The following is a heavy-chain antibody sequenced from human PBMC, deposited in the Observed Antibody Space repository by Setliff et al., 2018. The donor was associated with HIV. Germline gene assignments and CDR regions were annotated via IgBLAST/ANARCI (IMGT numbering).Heavy chain of an antibody. CDR3: VHRVVWGGLDV. CDR2: IHWNDAN. D-gene: IGHD2-8*02. Sequence: SGPTLVNPTQTLTLTCTFSGFSLTTSGVGVGWIRQPPGKALEWLAVIHWNDANHYSPSLKTRLSITKDTSKNQMVLTMTNMDPVDTATYYGVHRVVWGGLDVWGQGTTVTVSS. V-gene: IGHV2-5*01. J-gene: IGHJ6*02. CDR1: GFSLTTSGVG.